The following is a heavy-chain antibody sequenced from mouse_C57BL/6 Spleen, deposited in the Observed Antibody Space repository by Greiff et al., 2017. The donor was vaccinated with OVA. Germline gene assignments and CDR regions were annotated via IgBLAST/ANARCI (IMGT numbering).Heavy chain of an antibody. CDR1: GYTFTSYW. CDR2: IYPGSGST. V-gene: IGHV1-55*01. Sequence: QVQLQQPGAELVKPGASVKMSCKASGYTFTSYWITWVKQRPGQGLEWIGDIYPGSGSTNYNEKFKSKATLTVDTSSSTAYMQLSSLTSEDSAVYYCASDPGGSSYDYAMDDWGQGTSVTVSS. D-gene: IGHD1-1*01. J-gene: IGHJ4*01. CDR3: ASDPGGSSYDYAMDD.